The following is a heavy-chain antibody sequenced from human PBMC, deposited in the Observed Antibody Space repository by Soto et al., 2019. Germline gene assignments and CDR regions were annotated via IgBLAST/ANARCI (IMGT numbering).Heavy chain of an antibody. J-gene: IGHJ4*02. CDR2: IIPVYGTT. Sequence: SVKVSCKASGGTFNSHAISWVRQAPGQGLEWVGGIIPVYGTTKYAQMFQDRVAITADESTSTAYMELSSLRSEDTAVYYCAWGPYCGGHCYLAGDFWGQGTLVTVSS. CDR1: GGTFNSHA. CDR3: AWGPYCGGHCYLAGDF. V-gene: IGHV1-69*13. D-gene: IGHD2-21*02.